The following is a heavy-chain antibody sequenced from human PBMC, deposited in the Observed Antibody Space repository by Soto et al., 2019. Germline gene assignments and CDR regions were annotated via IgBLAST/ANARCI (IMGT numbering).Heavy chain of an antibody. Sequence: ASVKVSCKASGNSFTTYYMHWVRQAPGQGLEWMGIINPSGGRTTYAQKFQGRVTMTRDTSTSTFHMELSSLTSEDTAVYYCAGLYHYDSSGYYDYWGQGALVTVSS. D-gene: IGHD3-22*01. J-gene: IGHJ4*02. V-gene: IGHV1-46*01. CDR2: INPSGGRT. CDR1: GNSFTTYY. CDR3: AGLYHYDSSGYYDY.